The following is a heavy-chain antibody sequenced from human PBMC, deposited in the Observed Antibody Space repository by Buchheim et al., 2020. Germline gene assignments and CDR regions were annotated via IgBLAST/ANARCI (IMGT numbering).Heavy chain of an antibody. Sequence: QVQLHQWGPGLLKPSETLSLTCAVYGGSFNGYYWSWIRQPPGKGLEWIGEINHSGGTNYNSSLKSRVTISVDTSKNQFSLNLSSVTAADTAVYYCARYVLGANWYFDLWGRGT. CDR2: INHSGGT. J-gene: IGHJ2*01. D-gene: IGHD2-8*01. CDR3: ARYVLGANWYFDL. V-gene: IGHV4-34*01. CDR1: GGSFNGYY.